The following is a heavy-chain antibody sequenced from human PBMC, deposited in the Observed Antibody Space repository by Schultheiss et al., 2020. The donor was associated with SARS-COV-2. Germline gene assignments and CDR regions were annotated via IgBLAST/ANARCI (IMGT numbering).Heavy chain of an antibody. CDR1: GGSISSYY. CDR2: INHSGST. V-gene: IGHV4-34*01. D-gene: IGHD6-13*01. J-gene: IGHJ1*01. Sequence: SETLSLTCTVSGGSISSYYWSWIRQPAGKGLEWIGEINHSGSTNYNPSLKSRVTISVDTSKNQFSLKLSSVTAADTAVYYCARGSYSSSWYWYFQHWGQGTLVTVSS. CDR3: ARGSYSSSWYWYFQH.